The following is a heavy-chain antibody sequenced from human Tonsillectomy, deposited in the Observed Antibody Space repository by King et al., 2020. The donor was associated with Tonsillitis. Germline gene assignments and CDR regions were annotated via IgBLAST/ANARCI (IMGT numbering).Heavy chain of an antibody. V-gene: IGHV3-23*04. Sequence: QLVQSGGGLVQPGGSLRLSCAASGFTFSTYAMSWVRQAPGKGLEWVSGVGGSGGGTHYADFVKGRFTISRDNSKNTLYLEMNSLRAEDTAVYYCAKDFLPKWSLGNAFHIWGQGTMVTVSS. D-gene: IGHD3-3*01. CDR3: AKDFLPKWSLGNAFHI. CDR1: GFTFSTYA. CDR2: VGGSGGGT. J-gene: IGHJ3*02.